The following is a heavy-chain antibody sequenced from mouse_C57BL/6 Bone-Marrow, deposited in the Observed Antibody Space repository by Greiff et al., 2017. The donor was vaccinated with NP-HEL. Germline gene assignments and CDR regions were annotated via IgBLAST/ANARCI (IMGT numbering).Heavy chain of an antibody. V-gene: IGHV5-6*02. J-gene: IGHJ2*01. CDR3: ARHGLLLRDY. CDR2: ISSGGSYT. CDR1: GFTFSSYG. D-gene: IGHD1-1*01. Sequence: EVMLVESGGDLVKPGGSLKLSCAASGFTFSSYGMSWVRQTPDKRLEWVATISSGGSYTYYPDSVKGRFTISRVNAKNTLYLQMSSLKSEDTAMYYCARHGLLLRDYWGQGTTLTVSS.